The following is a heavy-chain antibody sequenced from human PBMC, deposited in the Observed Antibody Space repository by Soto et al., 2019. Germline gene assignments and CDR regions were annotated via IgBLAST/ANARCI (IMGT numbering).Heavy chain of an antibody. D-gene: IGHD6-13*01. J-gene: IGHJ6*02. CDR1: GFTFSSYA. Sequence: QVQLVESGGGVVQPGRSLRLSCAASGFTFSSYAMHWVRQAPGKGLEWVAVISYDGSNKYYADSVKGRFTISRDNSKNTLYLQMNSLRAEDTAVYYCARDRSGEQQRYYGMDVWGQGTTVTVSS. CDR2: ISYDGSNK. V-gene: IGHV3-30-3*01. CDR3: ARDRSGEQQRYYGMDV.